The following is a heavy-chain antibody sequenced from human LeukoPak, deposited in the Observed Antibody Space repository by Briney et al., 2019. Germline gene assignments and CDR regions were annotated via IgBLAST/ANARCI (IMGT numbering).Heavy chain of an antibody. D-gene: IGHD5-18*01. Sequence: GASVKVSCKASGYTFTGYYMHWVRQAPGQGLEWMGWINPNSGGTNYAQKFQGRVTMTRDTSISTAYMELSRPRSDDTAVYYCARDAGYGDAFDIWGQGTMVTVSS. CDR3: ARDAGYGDAFDI. J-gene: IGHJ3*02. CDR1: GYTFTGYY. V-gene: IGHV1-2*02. CDR2: INPNSGGT.